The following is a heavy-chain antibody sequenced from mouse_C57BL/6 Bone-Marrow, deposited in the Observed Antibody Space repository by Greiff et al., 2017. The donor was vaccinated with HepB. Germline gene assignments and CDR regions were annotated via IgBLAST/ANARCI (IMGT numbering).Heavy chain of an antibody. CDR2: ISSGSSAI. CDR3: ARQLLRYWYFDV. Sequence: EVMLVESGGGLVKPGGSLKLSCAASGFTFSDYGMHWVSQAPEKGLEWVADISSGSSAIYYADTVKGRFTISRDKAKNTPFMQLTSLRSEDTAMYYCARQLLRYWYFDVWGTGTTVTVTS. CDR1: GFTFSDYG. D-gene: IGHD1-1*01. J-gene: IGHJ1*03. V-gene: IGHV5-17*01.